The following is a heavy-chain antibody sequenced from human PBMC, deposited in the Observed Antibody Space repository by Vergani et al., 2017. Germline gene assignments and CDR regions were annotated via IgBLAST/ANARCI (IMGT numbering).Heavy chain of an antibody. Sequence: EVQLVESGGGWEQQGGGERRGGEEGGLTGRREGRRGVGQDAGKGVEGVENIKQDGSEKYYVDSVKGRFTISRDNAKNSLYLQMNSLRAEDMAVYYCARASGSSWYAADYWGQGTLVTVSS. V-gene: IGHV3-7*01. CDR1: GLTGRREG. D-gene: IGHD6-13*01. CDR2: IKQDGSEK. CDR3: ARASGSSWYAADY. J-gene: IGHJ4*02.